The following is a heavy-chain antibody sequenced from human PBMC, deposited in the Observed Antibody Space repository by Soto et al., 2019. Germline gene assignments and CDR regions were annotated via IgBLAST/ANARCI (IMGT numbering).Heavy chain of an antibody. CDR1: GGTFSSYT. J-gene: IGHJ4*02. CDR2: INAYNGNT. CDR3: ARAYSGSYDYFDY. V-gene: IGHV1-18*01. D-gene: IGHD1-26*01. Sequence: ASVKVSCKASGGTFSSYTISWVRQAPGQGLEWMGWINAYNGNTNYAQKLQGRVTMTTDTSTSTAYMELRSLRSDDTAVYYCARAYSGSYDYFDYWGQGTLVTVSS.